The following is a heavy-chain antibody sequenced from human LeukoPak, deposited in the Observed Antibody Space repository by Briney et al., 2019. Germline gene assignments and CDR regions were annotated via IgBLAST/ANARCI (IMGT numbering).Heavy chain of an antibody. CDR2: IYYSGST. V-gene: IGHV4-30-4*01. D-gene: IGHD4/OR15-4a*01. J-gene: IGHJ6*02. CDR3: ASFLTTEGYYYYGMDV. Sequence: SETLSLTCTVSNGSISSYYWSWIRQPPGKGLEWIGYIYYSGSTYYNPSLKSRVTISVDTSKNQFSLKLSSVTAADTAVYYCASFLTTEGYYYYGMDVWGQGTTVTVSS. CDR1: NGSISSYY.